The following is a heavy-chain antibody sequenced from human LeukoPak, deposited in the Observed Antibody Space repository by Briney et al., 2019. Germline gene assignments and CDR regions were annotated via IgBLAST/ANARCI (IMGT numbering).Heavy chain of an antibody. J-gene: IGHJ4*02. V-gene: IGHV3-74*01. CDR1: GFSLSSYW. D-gene: IGHD3-22*01. CDR2: VNGDGSRT. Sequence: QPGRSLRLSCAASGFSLSSYWMHWVRQAPGPGLVGVLRVNGDGSRTSYADSVKGRFTISRDDAKNTLYLKMNSLRAEDTAVYYCAREGYFDSSGYDFGYWGQGTLVTVSS. CDR3: AREGYFDSSGYDFGY.